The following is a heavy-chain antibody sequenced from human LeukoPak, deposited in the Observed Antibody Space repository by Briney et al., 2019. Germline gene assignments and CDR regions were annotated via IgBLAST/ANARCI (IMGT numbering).Heavy chain of an antibody. CDR3: ARLWSGVKTFDP. J-gene: IGHJ5*02. V-gene: IGHV4-59*08. Sequence: PSETLSLTCTVSGGSIRSYYWTWIRPPPGKGLGWVGHIHYSGSTNYNPSLVSRVTMSLNTSNNQFSLRLSSVTAADTAVYYCARLWSGVKTFDPWGQGTLVTVSS. CDR1: GGSIRSYY. D-gene: IGHD3-10*01. CDR2: IHYSGST.